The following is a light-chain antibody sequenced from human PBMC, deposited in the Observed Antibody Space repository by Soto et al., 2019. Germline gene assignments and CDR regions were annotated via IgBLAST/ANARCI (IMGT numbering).Light chain of an antibody. Sequence: EIVLTQSPATLSLSPGDRASLSCGASQSVSNDYLAWYQQNPGQAPRLLIHGASIRATGIPDRFSGSGSGTEFTLTISSLQSEDFAVYYCQQYNSWPPITFGQGTRLEIK. V-gene: IGKV3D-15*01. CDR2: GAS. CDR1: QSVSND. J-gene: IGKJ5*01. CDR3: QQYNSWPPIT.